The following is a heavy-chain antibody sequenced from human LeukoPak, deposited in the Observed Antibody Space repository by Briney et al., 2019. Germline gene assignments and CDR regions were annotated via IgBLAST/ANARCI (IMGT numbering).Heavy chain of an antibody. CDR3: ARGGASWDHSGSYYLVISNAFDI. CDR1: GFTFTSYA. V-gene: IGHV3-30-3*01. D-gene: IGHD3-10*01. CDR2: ISYDGSNK. J-gene: IGHJ3*02. Sequence: PGRSLRLSCAASGFTFTSYAMHWVRQAPGKGLEWVAVISYDGSNKYYADSVKGRFTISRDNLENTLYLQMNSLRAEDTAVHYCARGGASWDHSGSYYLVISNAFDIWGQGTMVTVSS.